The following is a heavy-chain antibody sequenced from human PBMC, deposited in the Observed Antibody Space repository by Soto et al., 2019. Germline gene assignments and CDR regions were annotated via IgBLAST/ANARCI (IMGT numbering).Heavy chain of an antibody. CDR3: ARGLITGSHYSGGWYYFDS. V-gene: IGHV4-39*07. D-gene: IGHD6-19*01. CDR2: INHSGSA. J-gene: IGHJ4*02. Sequence: SETLSLTCTVSGGSISSGGYYWSWIRQHPGKGLQWIGQINHSGSASYNPSLKSRVTISVHTSNSQFSLELSSVTAADTAVYYCARGLITGSHYSGGWYYFDSWGQGTQVTVSS. CDR1: GGSISSGGYY.